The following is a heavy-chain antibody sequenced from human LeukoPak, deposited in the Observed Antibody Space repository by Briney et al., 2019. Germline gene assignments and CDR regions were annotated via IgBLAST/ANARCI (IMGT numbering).Heavy chain of an antibody. V-gene: IGHV3-23*01. D-gene: IGHD3-16*01. CDR3: AKDVGYYDYVWGSPAAFDI. CDR1: GFTFSSYA. CDR2: ISCSGGST. Sequence: GGSVRLSCAASGFTFSSYAMSWVRQAPGKGLEWVSAISCSGGSTYYADSVKGRFTISRDNSKNTLYLQMNSLRAEDTAVYYCAKDVGYYDYVWGSPAAFDIWGQGTMVTVSS. J-gene: IGHJ3*02.